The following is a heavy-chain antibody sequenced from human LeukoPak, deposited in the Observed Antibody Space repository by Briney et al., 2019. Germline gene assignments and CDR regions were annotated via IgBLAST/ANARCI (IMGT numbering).Heavy chain of an antibody. J-gene: IGHJ4*02. Sequence: ASVMVSCKASGYTFTNYGISWVRRAPGQGLAWMAWISANNGETRYAQNLQGRVTMTTDTSTSTAYMELRSLRSDDTAVYYCARVPPSAHQMLSSDYWGQGTEVSVSS. D-gene: IGHD2-2*01. V-gene: IGHV1-18*04. CDR1: GYTFTNYG. CDR2: ISANNGET. CDR3: ARVPPSAHQMLSSDY.